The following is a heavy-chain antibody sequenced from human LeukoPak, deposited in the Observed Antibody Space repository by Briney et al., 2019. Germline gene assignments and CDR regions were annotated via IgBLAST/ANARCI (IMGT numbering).Heavy chain of an antibody. CDR3: ARGPGGYSYGYYFDY. D-gene: IGHD5-18*01. Sequence: SETLSLTCTVSGGSISSYYWSWIRQPPGKGLEWIGYIYYSGSTNYNPSLRSRVTISVDTSKNQFSLKLSSVTAADTAVYYCARGPGGYSYGYYFDYWGQGTLVTVSS. CDR2: IYYSGST. J-gene: IGHJ4*02. CDR1: GGSISSYY. V-gene: IGHV4-59*01.